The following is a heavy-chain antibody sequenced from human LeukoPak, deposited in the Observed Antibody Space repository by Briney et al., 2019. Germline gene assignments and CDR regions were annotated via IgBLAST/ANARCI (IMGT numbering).Heavy chain of an antibody. CDR3: ARGRHDILTGYYY. D-gene: IGHD3-9*01. CDR1: GYTFTSYG. CDR2: ILPSGGIT. Sequence: GASVKVSCKASGYTFTSYGISLVRQAPGQGLEWLGVILPSGGITTYAQRFQGRVTLTRDMSTSTVYMELSSLRSEDTAVYYCARGRHDILTGYYYWGQGTLVTVSS. V-gene: IGHV1-46*01. J-gene: IGHJ4*02.